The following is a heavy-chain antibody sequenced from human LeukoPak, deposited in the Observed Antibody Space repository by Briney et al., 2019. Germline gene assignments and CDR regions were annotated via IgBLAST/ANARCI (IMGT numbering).Heavy chain of an antibody. CDR1: GFTFSSYG. Sequence: GRSQRLSCAASGFTFSSYGMHWVRQAPGKGLEWVAVISYDGSNKYYADSVKGRFTISRDNSKNTLYLQMNSLRAEDTAEYYCAKNLGHYGLPFFDHWGQGTLVTVSS. D-gene: IGHD3-10*01. V-gene: IGHV3-30*18. CDR3: AKNLGHYGLPFFDH. J-gene: IGHJ4*02. CDR2: ISYDGSNK.